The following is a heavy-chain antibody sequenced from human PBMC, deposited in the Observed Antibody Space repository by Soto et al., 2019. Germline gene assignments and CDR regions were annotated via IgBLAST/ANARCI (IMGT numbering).Heavy chain of an antibody. CDR2: INPNSGGT. Sequence: SVKVSCKASGYIFTDYYMHWVRQAPGQELGWMGRINPNSGGTNYAQKFQGRVTMTRDTSISTAYTELSSLRSEDTATYYCARDGPSIEARRSGLYGMDVWGQGTTVTVSS. CDR1: GYIFTDYY. J-gene: IGHJ6*02. CDR3: ARDGPSIEARRSGLYGMDV. V-gene: IGHV1-2*06. D-gene: IGHD6-6*01.